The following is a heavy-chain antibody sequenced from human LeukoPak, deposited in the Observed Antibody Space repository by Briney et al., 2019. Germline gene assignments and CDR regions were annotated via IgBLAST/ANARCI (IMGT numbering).Heavy chain of an antibody. CDR3: ARVGSSSGDFDY. CDR1: GGSISSYY. CDR2: IYTSGST. D-gene: IGHD6-13*01. V-gene: IGHV4-4*07. Sequence: SETLSLTCTVSGGSISSYYWSWIRQPAGKGLEWIGRIYTSGSTNYNTSLTSRVTMSLDTSKNQFSLKLSSVTAADTAVYYCARVGSSSGDFDYWGQGALVTVSS. J-gene: IGHJ4*02.